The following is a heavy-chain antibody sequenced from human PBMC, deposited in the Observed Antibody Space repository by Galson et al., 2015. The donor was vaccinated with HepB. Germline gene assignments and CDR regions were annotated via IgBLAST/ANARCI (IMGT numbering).Heavy chain of an antibody. D-gene: IGHD3-22*01. Sequence: SVKVSCKASGGTFSSYAIGWVRQAPGQGLEWMGGIIPIFGTANYAQKFQGRVTITADESTSTAYMELSSLRSEDTAVYYCARGTYYYDSSGYYSGFDYWGQGTLVTVSS. J-gene: IGHJ4*02. CDR1: GGTFSSYA. CDR3: ARGTYYYDSSGYYSGFDY. V-gene: IGHV1-69*13. CDR2: IIPIFGTA.